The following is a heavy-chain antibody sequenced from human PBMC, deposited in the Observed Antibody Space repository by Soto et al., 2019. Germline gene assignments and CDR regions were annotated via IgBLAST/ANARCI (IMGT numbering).Heavy chain of an antibody. CDR3: ARDVSPHSIPSWFAP. Sequence: QVQLVESGGGVVQPGKSLRLSCAASGFSFGNSAMHWVRQAPGKGLEWVAMISFDGSNKYYADSMRGRFTISRDNPKNTLYLQIISLRPEDTAVYFCARDVSPHSIPSWFAPWGQGTLVTVSA. V-gene: IGHV3-30*04. D-gene: IGHD4-4*01. CDR1: GFSFGNSA. J-gene: IGHJ5*02. CDR2: ISFDGSNK.